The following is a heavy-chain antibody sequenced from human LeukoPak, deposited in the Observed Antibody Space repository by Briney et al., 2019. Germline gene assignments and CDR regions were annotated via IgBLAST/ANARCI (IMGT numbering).Heavy chain of an antibody. V-gene: IGHV3-23*01. CDR3: GKPVGEFCTKGLCYPFDY. CDR1: GFTFSSYA. J-gene: IGHJ4*02. D-gene: IGHD2-8*01. Sequence: GGSLRLSCAASGFTFSSYAMSWVRQAPGKGLEWVSAISGSGGSTYYADSVKGRFTISRDNSKNTLYLQMNSLRAEDTAVYYCGKPVGEFCTKGLCYPFDYGGQGPLVPVPS. CDR2: ISGSGGST.